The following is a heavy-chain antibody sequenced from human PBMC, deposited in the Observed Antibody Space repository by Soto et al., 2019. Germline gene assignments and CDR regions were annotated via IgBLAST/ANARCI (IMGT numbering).Heavy chain of an antibody. CDR2: ISAYNGNT. V-gene: IGHV1-18*01. Sequence: QVQLVQSGAEVKKPGASVKVSCKASGYTFTSYGISWVRQAPGQGLEWMGWISAYNGNTNYAQKLQGRVTMTTDTSTSTAYMELRSLRSDDTAVYYCARGLACSSTSWILPWAFDIWGQGTMVTVSS. J-gene: IGHJ3*02. D-gene: IGHD2-2*01. CDR3: ARGLACSSTSWILPWAFDI. CDR1: GYTFTSYG.